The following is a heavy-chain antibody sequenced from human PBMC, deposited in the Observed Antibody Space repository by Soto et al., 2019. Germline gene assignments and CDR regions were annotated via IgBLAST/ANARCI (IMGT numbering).Heavy chain of an antibody. CDR2: IYHSGST. D-gene: IGHD2-15*01. J-gene: IGHJ6*03. CDR3: ARGKILVVVAATPDYYYYMDV. Sequence: QVQLQESGPGLVKPSGTLSLTCAVSSGCISSSNWWSWVRQPPGKGLEWIGEIYHSGSTNYNPSLKSRVTISVDKSKNQFSLKLSSVTAADTPVYYCARGKILVVVAATPDYYYYMDVWGKGTTVTLSS. V-gene: IGHV4-4*02. CDR1: SGCISSSNW.